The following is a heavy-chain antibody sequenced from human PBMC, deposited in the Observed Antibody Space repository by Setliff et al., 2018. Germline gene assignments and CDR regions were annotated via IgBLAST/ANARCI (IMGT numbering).Heavy chain of an antibody. CDR1: GFTFSSYE. V-gene: IGHV3-48*03. J-gene: IGHJ4*02. CDR2: ISSSGSTI. CDR3: ACPDILTGLYDY. D-gene: IGHD3-9*01. Sequence: GGSLRLSCAASGFTFSSYEMNWVRQAPGKGLEWVSYISSSGSTIYYADSVKGRFTISRDNAKNSLYLQMDSLRAEDTAVYYCACPDILTGLYDYWGQGTLVTVSS.